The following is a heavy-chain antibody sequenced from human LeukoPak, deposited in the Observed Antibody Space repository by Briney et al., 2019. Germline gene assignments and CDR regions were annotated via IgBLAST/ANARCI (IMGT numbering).Heavy chain of an antibody. J-gene: IGHJ6*02. CDR2: INPNSGGT. D-gene: IGHD3-22*01. CDR3: ARSTMIVVVTHYYGMDV. V-gene: IGHV1-2*02. CDR1: GYTFTGYY. Sequence: ASVKVSCKASGYTFTGYYLSWVRQAPGQGLEWMGWINPNSGGTNYAQKFQGRVTMTRDTSISTAYMELSRLRSDDTAVYYCARSTMIVVVTHYYGMDVWGQGTTVTVSS.